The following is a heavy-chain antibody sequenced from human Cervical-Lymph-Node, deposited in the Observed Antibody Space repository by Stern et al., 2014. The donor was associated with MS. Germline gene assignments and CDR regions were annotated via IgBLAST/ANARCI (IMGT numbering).Heavy chain of an antibody. Sequence: QVQLMQSGAEVKKPGSSVNVSCKASGGKFSSSFAVNWVRQAPGQGLEWMGRIIPIIGLANYAQKFQTRLTITADKSTSTVYMELTSLTSEDTALYYCARGIVTNRPASTLHNLFDPWGQGTLVTVSS. CDR3: ARGIVTNRPASTLHNLFDP. J-gene: IGHJ5*02. CDR2: IIPIIGLA. V-gene: IGHV1-69*04. D-gene: IGHD4-17*01. CDR1: GGKFSSSFA.